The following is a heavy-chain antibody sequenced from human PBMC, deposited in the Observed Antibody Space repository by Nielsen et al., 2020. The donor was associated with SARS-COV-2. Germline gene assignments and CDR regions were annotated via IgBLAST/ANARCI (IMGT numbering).Heavy chain of an antibody. CDR2: ISRSGATK. Sequence: GESLKISCAASGFTFRNYAMHWVRQAPGKGLEWISYISRSGATKFYADSVKGRFTISRDTARKSIYLQLNNLRADDTAVYYCARPSPNDYVYFDVWGQGTLVTVSS. V-gene: IGHV3-48*03. J-gene: IGHJ4*02. CDR3: ARPSPNDYVYFDV. CDR1: GFTFRNYA. D-gene: IGHD4-17*01.